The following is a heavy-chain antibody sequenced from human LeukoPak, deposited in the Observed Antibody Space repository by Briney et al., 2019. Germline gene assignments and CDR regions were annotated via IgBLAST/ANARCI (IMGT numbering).Heavy chain of an antibody. CDR3: AKDIGGATYFYY. D-gene: IGHD1-26*01. CDR1: GGSISSYY. CDR2: IYYSGNT. V-gene: IGHV4-59*01. Sequence: SETLSLTCTVSGGSISSYYWSWIRQPPGKGLEWIGHIYYSGNTNYNPSLKSRVTISVDTSKNQFSLKLSSVTAADTAAYYCAKDIGGATYFYYWGQGTLVTVSS. J-gene: IGHJ4*02.